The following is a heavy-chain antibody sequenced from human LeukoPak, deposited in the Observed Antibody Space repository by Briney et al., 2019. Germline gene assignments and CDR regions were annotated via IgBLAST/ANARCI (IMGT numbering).Heavy chain of an antibody. Sequence: SETLSLTCAVYGGSFSGYYWSWIRQPPGKGLVWIGEINHSGSTNYNPSLKSRVTISADTSKNQFSLKLSSVTAADTAVYYCARTSRAYYYDGSGYYSYEYFQHWGQGTLVTVSS. V-gene: IGHV4-34*01. CDR2: INHSGST. D-gene: IGHD3-22*01. CDR1: GGSFSGYY. J-gene: IGHJ1*01. CDR3: ARTSRAYYYDGSGYYSYEYFQH.